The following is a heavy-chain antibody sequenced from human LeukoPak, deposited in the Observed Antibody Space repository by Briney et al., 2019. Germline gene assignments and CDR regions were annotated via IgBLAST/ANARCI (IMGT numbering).Heavy chain of an antibody. Sequence: ASVKVLRLTSGYTFTSYGITWVRQAPGQGLEWMGWISAYTGDTIYAQKVQGRATMTTDTPASTGYMELRSLRSDDTAVYYWARDSLGTYRCPENWGEGALVTVSS. D-gene: IGHD7-27*01. V-gene: IGHV1-18*01. CDR2: ISAYTGDT. CDR3: ARDSLGTYRCPEN. J-gene: IGHJ4*02. CDR1: GYTFTSYG.